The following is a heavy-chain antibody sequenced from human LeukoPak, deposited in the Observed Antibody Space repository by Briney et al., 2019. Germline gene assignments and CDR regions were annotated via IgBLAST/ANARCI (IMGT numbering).Heavy chain of an antibody. D-gene: IGHD2-15*01. CDR3: AKSASLGYCSGGSCYFDY. Sequence: GGSLRLSCAASGFTFSSYAMSWVRQAPGKGLEWVSAISGSGGSTYYADSVKGRFTISRDNSKNTQYLQMNSLRAEDTAVYYCAKSASLGYCSGGSCYFDYWGQGTLVTVSS. CDR2: ISGSGGST. J-gene: IGHJ4*02. CDR1: GFTFSSYA. V-gene: IGHV3-23*01.